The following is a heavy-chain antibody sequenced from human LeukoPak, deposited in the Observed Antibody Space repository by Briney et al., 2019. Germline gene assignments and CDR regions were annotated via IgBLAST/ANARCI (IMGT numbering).Heavy chain of an antibody. CDR2: ISSSSSYI. V-gene: IGHV3-21*01. D-gene: IGHD3-22*01. CDR3: AIMPYDSSGYSQY. J-gene: IGHJ4*02. CDR1: GFTFSSYS. Sequence: GGSLRLSCAASGFTFSSYSMNWVRQAPGKGLEWVSSISSSSSYIYYADSVRGRFTISGDNAKNSLFLQMNSLRAGDTAVYYCAIMPYDSSGYSQYWGQGTLVTVSS.